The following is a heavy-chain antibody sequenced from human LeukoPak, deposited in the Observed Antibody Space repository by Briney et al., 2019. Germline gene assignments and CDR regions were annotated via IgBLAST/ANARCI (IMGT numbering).Heavy chain of an antibody. J-gene: IGHJ4*02. V-gene: IGHV3-30*02. Sequence: GGSLRLSCAASGFTLSSYGMHWVRQAPGKGLEWVAFIRYDGSNKYYADSVKGRFTISRDNSKNTLYLQMNSLRDEDTAVYYCARDRGDYWGQGTLVTVSS. CDR1: GFTLSSYG. CDR2: IRYDGSNK. CDR3: ARDRGDY.